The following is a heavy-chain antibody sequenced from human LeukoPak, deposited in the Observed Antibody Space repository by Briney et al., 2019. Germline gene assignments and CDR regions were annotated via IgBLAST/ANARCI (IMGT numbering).Heavy chain of an antibody. D-gene: IGHD1-26*01. Sequence: GEGLKSSFEGSGYDFSDYWIAWVRQLPGKGLGDMGIIYAGDSETRYSPSFQGQVTLSDDTSISIAYMKWSGLKASDNAMYYCARVGKGSYTRNSFDYWGQGTLVTVSS. CDR2: IYAGDSET. V-gene: IGHV5-51*01. J-gene: IGHJ4*02. CDR3: ARVGKGSYTRNSFDY. CDR1: GYDFSDYW.